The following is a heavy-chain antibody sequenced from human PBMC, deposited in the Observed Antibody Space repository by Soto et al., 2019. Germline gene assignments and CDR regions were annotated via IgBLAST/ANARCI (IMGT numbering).Heavy chain of an antibody. D-gene: IGHD1-1*01. J-gene: IGHJ5*02. V-gene: IGHV3-23*01. CDR1: GFTFSNSA. CDR3: VKKTVMSSWNTGNWFDP. CDR2: ISGSGGSA. Sequence: EVQLLESVGGLVQPGGSLRLSCAASGFTFSNSAMSWVRQAPGKGLEWVSAISGSGGSAYYADSVKGRFTMSRDNSNNTLLLQLNSLRAEYTAIYYCVKKTVMSSWNTGNWFDPWCKGTLVTVSS.